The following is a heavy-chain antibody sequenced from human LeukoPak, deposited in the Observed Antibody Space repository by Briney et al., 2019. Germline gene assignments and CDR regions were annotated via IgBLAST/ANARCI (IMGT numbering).Heavy chain of an antibody. V-gene: IGHV3-30*02. CDR1: GFTSNNYP. D-gene: IGHD6-6*01. CDR3: AKDPGIAARTYYYYMDV. CDR2: KRYDGSNK. J-gene: IGHJ6*03. Sequence: GGSLRLSCAASGFTSNNYPIHWVRQAPGRGLEWVAFKRYDGSNKYYADSVKGRFTISRDNSENTLYLQMNSLRAEDTAVYYCAKDPGIAARTYYYYMDVWGKGTTVTVSS.